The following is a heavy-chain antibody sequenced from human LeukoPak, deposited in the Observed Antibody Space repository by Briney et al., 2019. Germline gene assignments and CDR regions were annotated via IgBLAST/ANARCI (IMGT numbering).Heavy chain of an antibody. CDR1: GFALSSYA. D-gene: IGHD2-15*01. CDR3: ARAPVTSCRGAFRYPFDI. J-gene: IGHJ4*02. Sequence: SGGSLRLSCAASGFALSSYAMSWVRQAPGKGLEWVSATSSSDAGTYHAESVRGRFTISRDNSKNTLYLQMNSLRADDAAVYYCARAPVTSCRGAFRYPFDIWGQGTLVTVSS. V-gene: IGHV3-23*01. CDR2: TSSSDAGT.